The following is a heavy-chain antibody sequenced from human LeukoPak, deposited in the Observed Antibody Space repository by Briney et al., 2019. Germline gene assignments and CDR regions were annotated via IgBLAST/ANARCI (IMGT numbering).Heavy chain of an antibody. CDR2: IRSDGSNK. V-gene: IGHV3-30*02. D-gene: IGHD3-10*01. J-gene: IGHJ4*02. CDR1: GFSFSSYG. CDR3: AKDRGIISDY. Sequence: GGSLRLSCAGSGFSFSSYGMHWVRQAPGKGLEWMAFIRSDGSNKYYADSVKGRFTISRDNSKNTLYLQMNSLRAEDTAVYYCAKDRGIISDYWGQGILVTVSS.